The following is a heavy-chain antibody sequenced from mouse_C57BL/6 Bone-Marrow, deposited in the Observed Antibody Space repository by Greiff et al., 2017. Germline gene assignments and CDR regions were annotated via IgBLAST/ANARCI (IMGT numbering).Heavy chain of an antibody. Sequence: QVQLQQPGAELVKPGASVKMSCKASGYTFTSYWITWVKQRPGQGLAWIGDIYPGSGSTNYNEKFNSKATLTVDTSSSTAYMQLSSLTSEDSAVXYCARETLLWYPWFAYWGQGTLVTVSA. CDR1: GYTFTSYW. J-gene: IGHJ3*01. D-gene: IGHD2-1*01. CDR2: IYPGSGST. CDR3: ARETLLWYPWFAY. V-gene: IGHV1-55*01.